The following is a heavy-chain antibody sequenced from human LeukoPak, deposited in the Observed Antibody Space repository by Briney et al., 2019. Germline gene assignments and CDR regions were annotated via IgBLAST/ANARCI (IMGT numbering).Heavy chain of an antibody. CDR2: IKQDGKTK. J-gene: IGHJ3*01. Sequence: PGGSLRPSCAASGFMFSGSVMSWVRQAPGQGLEWVANIKQDGKTKDYLDSVKARFTIFRDNVQNSLYLEMNNLRAEDTAVYYCARDPYYDGPSFGAFDFWGHGTVVTVSS. CDR1: GFMFSGSV. CDR3: ARDPYYDGPSFGAFDF. D-gene: IGHD3-22*01. V-gene: IGHV3-7*01.